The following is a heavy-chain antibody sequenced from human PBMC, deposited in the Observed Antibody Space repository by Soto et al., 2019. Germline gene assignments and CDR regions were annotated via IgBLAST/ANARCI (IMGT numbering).Heavy chain of an antibody. CDR3: ARDLVGATPGSWFDP. Sequence: SETLSLTCTVSGGSISSGGYYWSWIRQHPGKGLEWIGYIYYSGSTYYNPSLKSRVTISVDTSKNQFSLKLSSVTAADTAVYYCARDLVGATPGSWFDPWGQGTLVTVSS. V-gene: IGHV4-31*03. D-gene: IGHD1-26*01. J-gene: IGHJ5*02. CDR1: GGSISSGGYY. CDR2: IYYSGST.